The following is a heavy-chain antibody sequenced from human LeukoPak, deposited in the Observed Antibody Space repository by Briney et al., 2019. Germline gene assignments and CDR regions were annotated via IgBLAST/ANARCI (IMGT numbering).Heavy chain of an antibody. J-gene: IGHJ4*02. CDR2: FDPEDGET. V-gene: IGHV1-24*01. Sequence: ASVKVSCKVSGYTLTELSMHWVRQAPGKGLEWMGGFDPEDGETIYAQKFQGRVTMTEDTSTDIAYMELSSLRSEDTAVYYCTTARGWSVLKEVREVGWYYFDYWGQGTLVTVSS. D-gene: IGHD3-10*01. CDR1: GYTLTELS. CDR3: TTARGWSVLKEVREVGWYYFDY.